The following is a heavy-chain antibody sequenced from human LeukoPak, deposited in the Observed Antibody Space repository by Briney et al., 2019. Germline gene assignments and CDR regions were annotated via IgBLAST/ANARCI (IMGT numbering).Heavy chain of an antibody. CDR2: IIPIFGIA. D-gene: IGHD6-13*01. V-gene: IGHV1-69*04. CDR1: GCTFSSYS. Sequence: SVKVSCKASGCTFSSYSISWVRQAPGQGLEWMGSIIPIFGIANYAQKVQGRVRITADKSTSTAYIELNRLRSEATAVYYCASDGIAAGGLFDYWGQGTLVTVSS. CDR3: ASDGIAAGGLFDY. J-gene: IGHJ4*02.